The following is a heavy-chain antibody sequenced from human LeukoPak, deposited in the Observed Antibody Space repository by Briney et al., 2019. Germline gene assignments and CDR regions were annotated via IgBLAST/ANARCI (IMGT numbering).Heavy chain of an antibody. CDR2: INPAGGGT. D-gene: IGHD5-24*01. CDR3: ARERRDGYKVYFDY. CDR1: GYTFTDYY. V-gene: IGHV1-2*02. Sequence: EASVKVSCTASGYTFTDYYIHWVRQAPGQGLEWMGWINPAGGGTNYAQNFQGRVTMTSDTSISTAYMELSSLTSDDTAVYYCARERRDGYKVYFDYWGQGTLVTVSS. J-gene: IGHJ4*02.